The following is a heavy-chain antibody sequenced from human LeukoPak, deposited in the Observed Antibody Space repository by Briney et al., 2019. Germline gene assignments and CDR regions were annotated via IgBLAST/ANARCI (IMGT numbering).Heavy chain of an antibody. CDR3: AREPQDWAAAAGSFDY. J-gene: IGHJ4*02. CDR1: GYTFTSYG. D-gene: IGHD6-13*01. CDR2: ISAYNGNT. V-gene: IGHV1-18*01. Sequence: ATVKVSCKASGYTFTSYGISWVRQAPGQGLEWTGWISAYNGNTNYAQKLQGRVTMTTDTSTSTAYMELRSLRSDDTAVYYCAREPQDWAAAAGSFDYWGQGTLVTVSS.